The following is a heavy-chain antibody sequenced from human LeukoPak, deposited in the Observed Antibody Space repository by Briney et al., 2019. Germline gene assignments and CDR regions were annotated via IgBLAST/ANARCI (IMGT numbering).Heavy chain of an antibody. Sequence: GGSLRLSCAASGFTFSSYGMHWVRQAPGKGLEWVAFIRYDGSNKYYADSVKGRFTISRDNSKNTLYLQMNSLRSDDTAVYYCARQYSSSSQEKDYWGQGTLVTVSS. J-gene: IGHJ4*02. CDR2: IRYDGSNK. V-gene: IGHV3-30*02. CDR1: GFTFSSYG. CDR3: ARQYSSSSQEKDY. D-gene: IGHD6-6*01.